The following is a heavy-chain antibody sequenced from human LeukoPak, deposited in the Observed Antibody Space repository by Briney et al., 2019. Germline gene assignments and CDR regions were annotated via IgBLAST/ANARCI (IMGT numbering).Heavy chain of an antibody. CDR1: DGSISSATYY. J-gene: IGHJ4*02. V-gene: IGHV4-39*07. Sequence: PSETLSLTCTVSDGSISSATYYWGWIRQPPNKGLDWIGSFFYTGSTYYSPSLKSRVTISVDTSENQLSLKLRSVTAADTAVYYCASLEWELPSYYFDYWGQGTLVTVSS. CDR3: ASLEWELPSYYFDY. CDR2: FFYTGST. D-gene: IGHD1-26*01.